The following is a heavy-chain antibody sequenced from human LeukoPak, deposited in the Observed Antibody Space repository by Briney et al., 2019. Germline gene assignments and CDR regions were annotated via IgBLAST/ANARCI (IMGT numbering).Heavy chain of an antibody. Sequence: GGSLRLSCAAPGFSFEDSAIHWGRQAPGKGLEWVSLISGDGGSTFYADSVKGRFTISRDNSKNSLYLQMSSLRSEDTALYYCARESDSSGWYDSWGQGTLVTVSS. J-gene: IGHJ5*01. V-gene: IGHV3-43*02. CDR3: ARESDSSGWYDS. CDR2: ISGDGGST. CDR1: GFSFEDSA. D-gene: IGHD3-22*01.